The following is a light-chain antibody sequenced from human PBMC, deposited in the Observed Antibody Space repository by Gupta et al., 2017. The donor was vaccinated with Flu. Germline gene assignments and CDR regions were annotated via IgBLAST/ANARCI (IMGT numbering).Light chain of an antibody. CDR1: TSDVGANNY. J-gene: IGLJ1*01. CDR2: GVN. V-gene: IGLV2-14*01. Sequence: QSALTQPALSGSPGQSIAISCTGTTSDVGANNYVSWYQQHPGKAPKVMIYGVNNRPSGVSDRFSGSKSGNTTSLTISGLQAEDEADYYCSSYRSSSTSFFFGTGTKVTVL. CDR3: SSYRSSSTSFF.